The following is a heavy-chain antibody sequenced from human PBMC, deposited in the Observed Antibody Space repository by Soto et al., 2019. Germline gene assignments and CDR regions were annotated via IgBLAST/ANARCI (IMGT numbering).Heavy chain of an antibody. CDR2: ISAYNGNT. J-gene: IGHJ5*02. V-gene: IGHV1-18*01. CDR1: GYTFTSYG. Sequence: ASVKVSCKASGYTFTSYGISWVRQAPGQGLEWMGWISAYNGNTNYAQKLQGRVTMTTDTSTSTAYMELRSLRSDDTAVYYCARPRGYRYGYPSGWLDPWGQGTLVTVYS. D-gene: IGHD5-18*01. CDR3: ARPRGYRYGYPSGWLDP.